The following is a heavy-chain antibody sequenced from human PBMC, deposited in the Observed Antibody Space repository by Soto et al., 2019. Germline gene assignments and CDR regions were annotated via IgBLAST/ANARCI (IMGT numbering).Heavy chain of an antibody. V-gene: IGHV4-39*01. CDR2: IYYSGST. D-gene: IGHD3-9*01. CDR3: ATQYYDILTGYPKDFDY. CDR1: GGSISSSSYY. J-gene: IGHJ4*02. Sequence: SETLSLTCTVSGGSISSSSYYWGWIRQPPGKGLEWIGSIYYSGSTYYNPSLKSRVTISVDTSKNQFSLKLSSVTAADTAVYYCATQYYDILTGYPKDFDYWGQGTLVTVSS.